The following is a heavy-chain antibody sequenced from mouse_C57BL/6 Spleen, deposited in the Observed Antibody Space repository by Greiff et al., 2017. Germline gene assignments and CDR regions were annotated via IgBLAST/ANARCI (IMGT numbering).Heavy chain of an antibody. V-gene: IGHV1-82*01. J-gene: IGHJ4*01. CDR2: IYPGDGDT. CDR1: GYAFSSSW. CDR3: ARKGYGNPYYYAMDY. D-gene: IGHD2-10*02. Sequence: QVQLKESGPELVKPGASVKISCKASGYAFSSSWMNWVKQRPGKGLGWIGRIYPGDGDTNYNGKFKGKATLTADKSSSTAYMQLSSLTSEDSAVYFCARKGYGNPYYYAMDYWGQRTSVTVSS.